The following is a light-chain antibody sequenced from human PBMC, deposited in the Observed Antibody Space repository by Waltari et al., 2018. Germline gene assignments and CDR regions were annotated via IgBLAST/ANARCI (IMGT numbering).Light chain of an antibody. Sequence: QSALTQPPSVSGSPEQSVTISCTGSTSDVGGYNSVSWYQQHPGKAPTLIIFEVNKRPSGVPDRFSGSKSGNTTSLTISGLRPEDEADYHCCSYTGVHTFWLFGGGTKLTVL. CDR2: EVN. J-gene: IGLJ3*02. CDR3: CSYTGVHTFWL. CDR1: TSDVGGYNS. V-gene: IGLV2-11*01.